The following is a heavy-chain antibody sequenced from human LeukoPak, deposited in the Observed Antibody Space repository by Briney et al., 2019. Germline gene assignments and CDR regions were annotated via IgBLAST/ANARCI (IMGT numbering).Heavy chain of an antibody. CDR3: ATIKRGSIFGYFDF. V-gene: IGHV4-59*11. Sequence: SETLSLTCTASGGSISSHYWSWIRQPPGKGLEWIAYLFDSVNTKDNPSLQSRLTLSADTSKNQFSLRLSSVTAADTAVYYCATIKRGSIFGYFDFWGQGIKVTVSS. D-gene: IGHD5-18*01. CDR1: GGSISSHY. J-gene: IGHJ4*02. CDR2: LFDSVNT.